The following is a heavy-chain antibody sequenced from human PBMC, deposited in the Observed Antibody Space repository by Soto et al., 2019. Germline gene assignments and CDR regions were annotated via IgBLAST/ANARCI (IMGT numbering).Heavy chain of an antibody. Sequence: QVQLVQSGAEVKRPGASVKVSCKASGYTFASYGIHWVRQATGQGLEWLGGLNSDNGNTVYAQKFQGRIAMTRDTSTGTAYMELSNLTSEDTAVYYCARRSGWLYFDYWGQGVLVTVSP. CDR1: GYTFASYG. J-gene: IGHJ4*02. V-gene: IGHV1-8*01. D-gene: IGHD6-25*01. CDR3: ARRSGWLYFDY. CDR2: LNSDNGNT.